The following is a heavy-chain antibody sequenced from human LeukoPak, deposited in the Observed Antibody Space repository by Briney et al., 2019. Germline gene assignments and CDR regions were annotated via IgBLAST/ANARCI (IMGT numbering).Heavy chain of an antibody. CDR1: GFTFSGYW. CDR2: IKQDGSEI. J-gene: IGHJ4*02. V-gene: IGHV3-7*01. CDR3: ARGGAKGSFDY. D-gene: IGHD4/OR15-4a*01. Sequence: PGGSLRLSCVASGFTFSGYWMSWVRQAPGKGLEWVASIKQDGSEIYYVDSVKGRFTISRDNAKNSLYLQMNSLRVEDTSVYYCARGGAKGSFDYWGQGTLVTVSS.